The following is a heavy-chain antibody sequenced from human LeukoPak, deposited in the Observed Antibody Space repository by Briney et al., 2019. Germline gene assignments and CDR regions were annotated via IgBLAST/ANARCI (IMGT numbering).Heavy chain of an antibody. CDR3: ARGKYGSEAKYYYYMDV. CDR1: GFSFSSYA. CDR2: ISGSGDNT. J-gene: IGHJ6*03. V-gene: IGHV3-23*01. Sequence: GGSLRLSCAASGFSFSSYAMSWVRQAPGKGLEWVSSISGSGDNTYYAESVKGRFTISRDNSKNTLYLQMNSLRAEDTAVYYCARGKYGSEAKYYYYMDVWGKGTTVTVSS. D-gene: IGHD3-10*01.